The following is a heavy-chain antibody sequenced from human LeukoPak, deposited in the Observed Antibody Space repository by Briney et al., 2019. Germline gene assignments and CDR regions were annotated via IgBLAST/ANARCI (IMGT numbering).Heavy chain of an antibody. D-gene: IGHD1-26*01. CDR3: ARVGWEQY. J-gene: IGHJ4*02. V-gene: IGHV4-4*07. CDR2: IYISGST. Sequence: SETLSLTCTVSGGSISDYYWSWIRQPAGMGLEWIGRIYISGSTNYNPSLRSRVTMSLDTSKNHISLRLSSLTAADTAVYYCARVGWEQYWGQGTLVTVSS. CDR1: GGSISDYY.